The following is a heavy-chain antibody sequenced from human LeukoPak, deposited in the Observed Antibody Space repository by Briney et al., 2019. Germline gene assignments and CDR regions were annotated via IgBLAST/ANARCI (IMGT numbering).Heavy chain of an antibody. CDR3: TRCFWSGYYYDAFDI. CDR2: ISSSSSTI. V-gene: IGHV3-48*02. J-gene: IGHJ3*02. CDR1: GFTFSSYS. Sequence: GGSLRLSCAASGFTFSSYSMNWVRQAPGKGLEWVSYISSSSSTIYYADSVKGRFTLSRDNAKNSLYLQMNSLREEDTAVYYCTRCFWSGYYYDAFDIWGQGTMVTVSS. D-gene: IGHD3-3*01.